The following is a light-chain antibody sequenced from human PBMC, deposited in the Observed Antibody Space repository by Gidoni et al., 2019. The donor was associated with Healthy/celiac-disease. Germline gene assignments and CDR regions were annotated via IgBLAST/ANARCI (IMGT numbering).Light chain of an antibody. CDR3: QQRI. J-gene: IGKJ4*01. CDR1: QSVSSY. V-gene: IGKV3-11*01. Sequence: EIVLTQSPATLSLSPGERATLSCRASQSVSSYLAWYQQKPGQAPRLLIYDASTRATGIPARVSGSGSGTDFTLTISSLEPEDFAVYYCQQRIFXGXTKVEIK. CDR2: DAS.